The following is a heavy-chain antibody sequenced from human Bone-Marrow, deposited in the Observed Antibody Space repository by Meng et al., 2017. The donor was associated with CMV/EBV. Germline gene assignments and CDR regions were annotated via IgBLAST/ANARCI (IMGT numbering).Heavy chain of an antibody. Sequence: SEPLSLTCTVSGGSISSGGYYWSWIRQHPGKGLEWIGYIYYSGSTYYNPSRKSRVTISVDTSKNQFSLKLSSVTAADTAVYYCAREVFVVVPAAMKFWFDPWGQGTLVTVSS. CDR1: GGSISSGGYY. CDR3: AREVFVVVPAAMKFWFDP. D-gene: IGHD2-2*01. J-gene: IGHJ5*02. V-gene: IGHV4-31*03. CDR2: IYYSGST.